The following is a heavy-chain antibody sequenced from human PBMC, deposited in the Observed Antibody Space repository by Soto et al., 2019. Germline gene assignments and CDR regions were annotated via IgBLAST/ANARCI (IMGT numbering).Heavy chain of an antibody. CDR1: GGSIRSSSYY. D-gene: IGHD4-17*01. CDR2: IYYSGST. V-gene: IGHV4-39*01. Sequence: SETLSLTCTVSGGSIRSSSYYWGWIRQPPGKGLEWIGSIYYSGSTYYNPSLKSRVTISVDTSKNQFSLKLSSVTAADTAVYYCARLSTTVTISYWGQGTLVTVSS. CDR3: ARLSTTVTISY. J-gene: IGHJ4*02.